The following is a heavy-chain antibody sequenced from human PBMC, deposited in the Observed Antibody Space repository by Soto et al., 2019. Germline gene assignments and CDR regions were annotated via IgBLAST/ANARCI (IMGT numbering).Heavy chain of an antibody. J-gene: IGHJ6*03. D-gene: IGHD3-3*01. CDR3: ARGPITIFGVVIIKDYYYYYMDV. Sequence: GASVKVSCKASGYTFTSYDINWVRQATGQGLEWMGWMNPNSGNTGYAQKFQGRVTMTRNTSISTAYMELSSLRSEDTAVYYCARGPITIFGVVIIKDYYYYYMDVWGKGTTVTVSS. CDR1: GYTFTSYD. CDR2: MNPNSGNT. V-gene: IGHV1-8*01.